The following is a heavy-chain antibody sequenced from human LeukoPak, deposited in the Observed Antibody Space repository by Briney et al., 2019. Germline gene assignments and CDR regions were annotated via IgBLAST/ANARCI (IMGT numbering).Heavy chain of an antibody. D-gene: IGHD7-27*01. CDR1: GGSISNSNYY. J-gene: IGHJ4*02. V-gene: IGHV4-39*01. CDR2: ISYSGST. CDR3: ARRILGTMEDY. Sequence: SETLSLTCTVSGGSISNSNYYWVWIRQPPGEGLEWIRTISYSGSTYYNPSLKSRVTISVDTSKSQFSLKLSSATAADTAFYYCARRILGTMEDYWGQGTLVTVSS.